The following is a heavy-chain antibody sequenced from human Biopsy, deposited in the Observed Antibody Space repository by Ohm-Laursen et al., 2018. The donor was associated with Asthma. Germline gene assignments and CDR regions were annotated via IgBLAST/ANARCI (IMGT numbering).Heavy chain of an antibody. D-gene: IGHD6-13*01. Sequence: TLSLTCSLSSGSGGYMRSGNYYWGWIRQPPGKGLEWIGSIYYSGTTYYNPSLESQITVSADTSKNQFSLKLTSVTAADTAVCYCVRGSSSWHHGPFHYYYGLDVWGQGTTATVSS. CDR3: VRGSSSWHHGPFHYYYGLDV. CDR1: SGSGGYMRSGNYY. V-gene: IGHV4-39*01. CDR2: IYYSGTT. J-gene: IGHJ6*02.